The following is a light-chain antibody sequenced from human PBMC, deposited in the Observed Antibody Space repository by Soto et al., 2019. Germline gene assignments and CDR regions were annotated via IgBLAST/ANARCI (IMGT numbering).Light chain of an antibody. CDR2: EVS. CDR3: SSYAGSSMV. J-gene: IGLJ2*01. CDR1: SSDVGAYKY. Sequence: QSALTQPRSVSGSPGQSVTISCTGTSSDVGAYKYVSWYQQHPGKAPKLIIYEVSKRPSGVPDRFSGSKSGNTASLTVSGLQAEDEADYYCSSYAGSSMVFGGGTKLTVL. V-gene: IGLV2-11*01.